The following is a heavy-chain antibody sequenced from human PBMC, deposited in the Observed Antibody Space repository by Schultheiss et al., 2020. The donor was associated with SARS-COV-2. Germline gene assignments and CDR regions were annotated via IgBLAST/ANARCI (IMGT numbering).Heavy chain of an antibody. Sequence: GGSLRLSCAASGFTFSSYAIHWVRQAPGKGLEWVAVISYDGSNKYYADSVKGRFTISRDNSKNTLYLQMNSLRAEDTAVYYCARDARGFDYWGQGTLVTVSS. J-gene: IGHJ4*02. CDR1: GFTFSSYA. V-gene: IGHV3-30*04. D-gene: IGHD2-15*01. CDR3: ARDARGFDY. CDR2: ISYDGSNK.